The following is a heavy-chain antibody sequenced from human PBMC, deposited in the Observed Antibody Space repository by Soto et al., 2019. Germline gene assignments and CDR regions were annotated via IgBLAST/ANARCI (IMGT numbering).Heavy chain of an antibody. D-gene: IGHD2-15*01. CDR1: GYTFTSDG. V-gene: IGHV1-18*01. J-gene: IGHJ6*02. CDR2: ISAYNGNT. CDR3: ARDRLLRNYYYGMDV. Sequence: ASVKVSCKASGYTFTSDGISCVRQAPGQGLEWMGWISAYNGNTNYAQKLQGRVTMTTDTSTSTAYTELRSLRSDDTAVYYCARDRLLRNYYYGMDVWGQGTTVTVSS.